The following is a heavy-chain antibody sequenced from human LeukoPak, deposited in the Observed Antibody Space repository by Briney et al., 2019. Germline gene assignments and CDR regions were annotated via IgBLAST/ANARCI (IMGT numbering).Heavy chain of an antibody. Sequence: GRSLRLSCAASEFTFRTYGMHWVRQAPGKGLEWVAVISYDGSYKFYADSVKGRFTISRDNSKSTLYLQMNSLRAEDTAVYYCAKKPNQWELRYYFDYWGQGTLVTVSS. J-gene: IGHJ4*02. CDR3: AKKPNQWELRYYFDY. CDR1: EFTFRTYG. D-gene: IGHD1-26*01. CDR2: ISYDGSYK. V-gene: IGHV3-30*18.